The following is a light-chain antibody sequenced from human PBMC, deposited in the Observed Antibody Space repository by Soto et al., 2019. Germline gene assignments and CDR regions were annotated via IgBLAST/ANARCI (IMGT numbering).Light chain of an antibody. J-gene: IGLJ1*01. CDR2: VNSDGSH. CDR3: QTWGTGIRV. CDR1: SGHSSYA. Sequence: QTVVTQSPSASASLGASVKLTCTLSSGHSSYAIAWHQQQPEKGPRYLMKVNSDGSHRKGDGIPDRFSASSSGAERYLTISSLQSDDEADYYCQTWGTGIRVFGTGTKVTVL. V-gene: IGLV4-69*01.